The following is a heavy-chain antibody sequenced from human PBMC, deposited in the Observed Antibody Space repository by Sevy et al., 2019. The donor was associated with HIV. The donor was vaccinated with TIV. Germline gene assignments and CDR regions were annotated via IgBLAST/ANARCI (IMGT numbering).Heavy chain of an antibody. V-gene: IGHV3-15*01. Sequence: GGSLRLSCAASGFTFSNAWMSWVRQAPGKGLEWVGRIKGKIYDGTIDYAEHVKGRFSISRDNSNNTLYLQMNSLKTEDTAVYYCTAASWSREDYYNYWGQGTLVTVSS. J-gene: IGHJ4*02. CDR1: GFTFSNAW. CDR2: IKGKIYDGTI. D-gene: IGHD6-13*01. CDR3: TAASWSREDYYNY.